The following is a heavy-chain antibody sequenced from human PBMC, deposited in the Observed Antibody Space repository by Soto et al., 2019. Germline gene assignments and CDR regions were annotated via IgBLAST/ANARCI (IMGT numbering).Heavy chain of an antibody. Sequence: QLQLQESGPGLVKPSETLSLTCTVSGGSISSSSYYWGWIRQPPGKGLEWIGSIYYSGSTYYNPSLKSRVTISVDTSKNQFSLKLSSVTAADTAVYYCARPDLYSGSSGYYGMDVWGQGTTVTVSS. D-gene: IGHD1-26*01. V-gene: IGHV4-39*01. CDR1: GGSISSSSYY. CDR2: IYYSGST. J-gene: IGHJ6*02. CDR3: ARPDLYSGSSGYYGMDV.